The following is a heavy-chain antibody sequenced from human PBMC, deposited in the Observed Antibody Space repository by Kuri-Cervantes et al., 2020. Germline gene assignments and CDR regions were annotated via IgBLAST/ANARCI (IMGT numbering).Heavy chain of an antibody. J-gene: IGHJ3*02. Sequence: GSLRLSCIVSGGSISNSNYYWGWIRQPPGKGLEWIGSIYYSGSTNYNPSLKSRVTISVDTSKNQFSLKLSSVTATDTAVYYCARVGREYEVWGSYRYSFDAFDIWGQGTMVTVSS. CDR1: GGSISNSNYY. CDR3: ARVGREYEVWGSYRYSFDAFDI. V-gene: IGHV4-39*07. D-gene: IGHD3-16*02. CDR2: IYYSGST.